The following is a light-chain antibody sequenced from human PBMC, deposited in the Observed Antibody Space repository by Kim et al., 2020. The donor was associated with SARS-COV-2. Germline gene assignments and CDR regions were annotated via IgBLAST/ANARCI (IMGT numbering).Light chain of an antibody. CDR1: QDIGTY. CDR3: QQYYSYPWT. CDR2: VAS. J-gene: IGKJ1*01. V-gene: IGKV1-8*01. Sequence: AIRMTQSPSSLSASTGDRVTITCRASQDIGTYLAWYQQKPGKAPKLLIYVASTLQSGVPSRFSGSGSGTDFTLTISGLQSEDFASYYCQQYYSYPWTFGQGTKVDIK.